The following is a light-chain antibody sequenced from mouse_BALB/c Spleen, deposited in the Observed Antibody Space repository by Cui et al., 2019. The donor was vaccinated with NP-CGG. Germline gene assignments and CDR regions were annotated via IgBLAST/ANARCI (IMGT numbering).Light chain of an antibody. CDR1: TGAVTTINY. V-gene: IGLV1*01. CDR2: GTN. Sequence: QPVVTQESALTTSPGETVTLTCRSSTGAVTTINYANWVQEKPDHLFTGLIGGTNNRAPGVPARFSGSLIGDKAALTITRAQTDDEAIYFCALWYSNHWVFGGGTKLTVL. CDR3: ALWYSNHWV. J-gene: IGLJ1*01.